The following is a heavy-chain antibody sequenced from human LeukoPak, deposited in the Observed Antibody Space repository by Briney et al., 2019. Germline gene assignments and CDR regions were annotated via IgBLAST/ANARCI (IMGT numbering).Heavy chain of an antibody. D-gene: IGHD3-22*01. CDR2: IYYSGST. J-gene: IGHJ4*02. V-gene: IGHV4-30-4*01. CDR3: ARTRYDGSGHYYFDY. CDR1: GGSISSGDYY. Sequence: SETLSHTCTVSGGSISSGDYYWSWIRQPPGKGLEWIGYIYYSGSTYYNPSLKSRVTITVDTSKNQFSLKLSSVTAADTAVYYCARTRYDGSGHYYFDYWGQGTLVTVSS.